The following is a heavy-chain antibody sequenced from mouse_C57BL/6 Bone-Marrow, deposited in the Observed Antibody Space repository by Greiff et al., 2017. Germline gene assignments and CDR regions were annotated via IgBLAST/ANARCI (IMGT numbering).Heavy chain of an antibody. J-gene: IGHJ4*01. CDR3: AKTPIYYYGSSFFRYAMDY. Sequence: VKLVASGPGLVAPSQSLSITCTVSGFSLTSSGVSWVRQPPGKGLEWLGVIWGDGSTNYHSALISRLSISKDNSKSQVFLKLNSLQTDDTATYYCAKTPIYYYGSSFFRYAMDYWGQGTSVTVSS. D-gene: IGHD1-1*01. CDR1: GFSLTSSG. V-gene: IGHV2-3*01. CDR2: IWGDGST.